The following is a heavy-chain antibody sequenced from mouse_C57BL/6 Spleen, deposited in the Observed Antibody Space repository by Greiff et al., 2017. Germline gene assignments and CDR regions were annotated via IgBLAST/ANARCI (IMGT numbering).Heavy chain of an antibody. V-gene: IGHV5-4*01. CDR1: GFTFSSYA. CDR3: ARDRPSDY. J-gene: IGHJ2*01. CDR2: ISDGGSYT. Sequence: EVQVVESGGGLVKPGGSLKLSCAASGFTFSSYAMSWVRQTPEKRLEWVATISDGGSYTYYPDNVKGRFTISRDNAKNNLYLQMSHLKSEDTAMYYCARDRPSDYWGQGTTLTVSS.